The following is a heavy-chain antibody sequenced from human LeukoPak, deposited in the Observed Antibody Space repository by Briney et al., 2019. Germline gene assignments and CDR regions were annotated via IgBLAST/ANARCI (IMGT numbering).Heavy chain of an antibody. D-gene: IGHD2-2*01. Sequence: GGSLRLSCAASGFTFSSHWMHWVRQAPGKGLVWVSRINSDGSSISYADSVKGRFTISRDNSKNTLYLQMSSLRAEDTAVYYCANPAAAPYYYYYYGMDVWGQGTTVTVSS. CDR2: INSDGSSI. CDR3: ANPAAAPYYYYYYGMDV. J-gene: IGHJ6*02. CDR1: GFTFSSHW. V-gene: IGHV3-74*01.